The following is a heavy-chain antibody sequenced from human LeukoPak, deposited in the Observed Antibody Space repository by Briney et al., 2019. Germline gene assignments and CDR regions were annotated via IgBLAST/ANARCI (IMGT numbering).Heavy chain of an antibody. Sequence: ASVKVSCKVSGYTFTDYYMHWVQQAPGKGLEWMGLVDPEDGETIYAEKFQGRVTITADTPTDTAYMELSSLRSEDTAVYYCATSSQKDYYDSSGYSSYYMDVWGKGTTVTVSS. CDR2: VDPEDGET. V-gene: IGHV1-69-2*01. D-gene: IGHD3-22*01. CDR1: GYTFTDYY. J-gene: IGHJ6*03. CDR3: ATSSQKDYYDSSGYSSYYMDV.